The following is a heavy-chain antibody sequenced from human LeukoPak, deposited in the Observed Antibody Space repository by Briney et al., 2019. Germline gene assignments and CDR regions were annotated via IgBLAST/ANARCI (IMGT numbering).Heavy chain of an antibody. J-gene: IGHJ3*02. D-gene: IGHD6-13*01. CDR3: AKLSSSGDAFDI. CDR2: ISGSGGST. V-gene: IGHV3-23*01. CDR1: GFTFSSYA. Sequence: GGSLRLSCAASGFTFSSYAMSWVRQAPGKGLEWVSAISGSGGSTYYADSVKGRFTISRDNFKNTLYLQMNGLRAEDTAVYYCAKLSSSGDAFDIWGQGTMVTVSS.